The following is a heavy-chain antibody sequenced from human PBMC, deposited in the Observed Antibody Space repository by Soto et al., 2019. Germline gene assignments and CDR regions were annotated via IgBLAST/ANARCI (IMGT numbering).Heavy chain of an antibody. CDR3: ARRDYVWGSSSEDYFNY. Sequence: SETLSLTCTVSGGCISSSSYYWGWIRQPPGKGLEWIGSIYYSGSTYYNPSLKSRVSISVDTSKNQFSLKLSSVTAADKAVYYCARRDYVWGSSSEDYFNYWCQGTLGALSS. CDR1: GGCISSSSYY. D-gene: IGHD3-16*01. J-gene: IGHJ4*02. V-gene: IGHV4-39*01. CDR2: IYYSGST.